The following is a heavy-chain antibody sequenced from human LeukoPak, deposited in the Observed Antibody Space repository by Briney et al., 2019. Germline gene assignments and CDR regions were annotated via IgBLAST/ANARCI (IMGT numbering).Heavy chain of an antibody. J-gene: IGHJ4*02. CDR2: VKPDSGDT. CDR3: AKHLWFGDTGYFDS. V-gene: IGHV1-2*02. CDR1: GYTFTDYY. D-gene: IGHD3-10*01. Sequence: ASVKVSCKASGYTFTDYYIQWLRQAPGQGPEWMGWVKPDSGDTYYAQKLQGRFTMTRDTSISTAFMELSMLTSADTAVYYCAKHLWFGDTGYFDSWGQGTLVAVSS.